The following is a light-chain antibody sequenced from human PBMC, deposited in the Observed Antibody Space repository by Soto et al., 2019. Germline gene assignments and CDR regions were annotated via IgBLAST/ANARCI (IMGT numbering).Light chain of an antibody. J-gene: IGKJ5*01. Sequence: EIELTQSPSPLKMSPGERSPLSCRASQSVSNNYLAWCQQKPGQAPRLLIYGASNRATGIPDRFSGSGSGTGFTLTISRLEPEDFAVYYCQQYGSSFITFCQVTRLET. CDR1: QSVSNNY. CDR3: QQYGSSFIT. CDR2: GAS. V-gene: IGKV3-20*01.